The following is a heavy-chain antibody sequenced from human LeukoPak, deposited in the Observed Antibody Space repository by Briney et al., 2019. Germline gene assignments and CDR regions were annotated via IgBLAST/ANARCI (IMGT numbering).Heavy chain of an antibody. Sequence: GGSLRLSCAASGFTFSSYSMNWVRQAPGKGLEWVSSISSSSSYIYYADSVKGRFTISRDNAKNSLYLQMSSLRAEDTAVYYCAREIGYYYYYMDVWGKGTTVTVSS. D-gene: IGHD3-22*01. CDR3: AREIGYYYYYMDV. J-gene: IGHJ6*03. CDR2: ISSSSSYI. V-gene: IGHV3-21*01. CDR1: GFTFSSYS.